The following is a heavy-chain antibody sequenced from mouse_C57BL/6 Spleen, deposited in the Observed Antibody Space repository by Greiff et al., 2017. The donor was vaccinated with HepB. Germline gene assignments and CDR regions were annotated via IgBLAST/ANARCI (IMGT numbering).Heavy chain of an antibody. CDR3: ASGYYGSSYFDY. D-gene: IGHD1-1*01. Sequence: QLQQPGAELVRPGSSVKLSCKASGYTFTSYWMDWVKQRPGQGLEWIGNIYPSDSETHYNQKFKDKATLTVDKSSSTAYMQLSSLTSEDSAVYYCASGYYGSSYFDYWGQGTTLTVSS. V-gene: IGHV1-61*01. CDR1: GYTFTSYW. CDR2: IYPSDSET. J-gene: IGHJ2*01.